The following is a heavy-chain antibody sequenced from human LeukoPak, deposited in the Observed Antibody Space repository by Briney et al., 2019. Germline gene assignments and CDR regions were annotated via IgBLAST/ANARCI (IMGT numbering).Heavy chain of an antibody. CDR1: GYTFTSYY. CDR2: INPSGGST. CDR3: ASPEGDTTTSGNNAFDI. Sequence: ASVKVSCKASGYTFTSYYIHWVRQAPGQGLEWMGIINPSGGSTSYAQKFQGRLTMTRDMSTSTVYMELSSLRSEDTAVYYCASPEGDTTTSGNNAFDIWGQGTMVTVSS. V-gene: IGHV1-46*01. J-gene: IGHJ3*02. D-gene: IGHD1-26*01.